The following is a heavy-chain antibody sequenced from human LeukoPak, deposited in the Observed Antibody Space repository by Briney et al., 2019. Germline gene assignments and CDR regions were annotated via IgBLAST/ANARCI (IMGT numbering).Heavy chain of an antibody. CDR1: GYTFTSYD. Sequence: ASVKVSCKASGYTFTSYDINWVRQATGQGLEWMGWMNPNSGNTGYVQNFQGRVTMTRNTSISTAYMELSSPRSEDTAVYYCARAAFSRDYFDYWGQGTLVTVSS. CDR2: MNPNSGNT. D-gene: IGHD6-13*01. CDR3: ARAAFSRDYFDY. J-gene: IGHJ4*02. V-gene: IGHV1-8*01.